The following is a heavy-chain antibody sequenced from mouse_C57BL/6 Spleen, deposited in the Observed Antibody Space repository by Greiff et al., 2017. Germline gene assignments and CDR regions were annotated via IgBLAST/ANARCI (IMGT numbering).Heavy chain of an antibody. J-gene: IGHJ1*03. D-gene: IGHD4-1*01. Sequence: EVKLVESGGGLVKPGGSLKLSCAASGFTFSDYGMHWVRQAPEKGLEWVAYISSGSSTIYYADTVKGRFTISRDNAKNTLFLQMTRLRSEDTAMYYCARGDWDGYFEVWGTGTTVTVSS. CDR1: GFTFSDYG. V-gene: IGHV5-17*01. CDR2: ISSGSSTI. CDR3: ARGDWDGYFEV.